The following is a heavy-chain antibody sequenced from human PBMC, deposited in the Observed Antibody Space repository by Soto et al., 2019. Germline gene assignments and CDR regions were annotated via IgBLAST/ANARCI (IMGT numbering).Heavy chain of an antibody. D-gene: IGHD3-10*01. CDR3: AKGRTRPLELGSFGDNAFDV. CDR2: ISWNSGTL. Sequence: EVQLVESGGGLVQPGRSLRLSCAASEFTFDNYAMHWVRQAPGKGLEWVSGISWNSGTLVYADSVKGRFTISRDNAKNSLFLQMTSLRPEDTAFYFCAKGRTRPLELGSFGDNAFDVWGQGTMVTVSS. V-gene: IGHV3-9*01. J-gene: IGHJ3*01. CDR1: EFTFDNYA.